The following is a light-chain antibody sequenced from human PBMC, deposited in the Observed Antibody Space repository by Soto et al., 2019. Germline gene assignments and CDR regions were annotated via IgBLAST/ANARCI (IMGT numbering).Light chain of an antibody. Sequence: QSVLTQPPSVSATPGQGVTLSCSGGDSNIGSTAVNWYQQVPGTAPKLLIYSSNQRPSGVLDRISGSKSGTSASLAISGLQSEDEADYYCAAWDDDLHVWLFGGGTKLTVL. CDR3: AAWDDDLHVWL. CDR2: SSN. CDR1: DSNIGSTA. J-gene: IGLJ2*01. V-gene: IGLV1-44*01.